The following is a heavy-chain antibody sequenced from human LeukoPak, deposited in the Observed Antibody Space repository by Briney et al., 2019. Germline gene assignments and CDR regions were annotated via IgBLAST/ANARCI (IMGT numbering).Heavy chain of an antibody. CDR1: GFTFNRYG. D-gene: IGHD3-3*01. V-gene: IGHV3-23*01. J-gene: IGHJ4*02. CDR2: ISGTST. Sequence: GGSLRLSCTPSGFTFNRYGMNWVRQAPGKGLEWVSGISGTSTYYADSVKGRFTISRDNSKNTLYLQMNNLRAEDTAVYYCAKVILDFWSGYDYWGQGTLVTVSS. CDR3: AKVILDFWSGYDY.